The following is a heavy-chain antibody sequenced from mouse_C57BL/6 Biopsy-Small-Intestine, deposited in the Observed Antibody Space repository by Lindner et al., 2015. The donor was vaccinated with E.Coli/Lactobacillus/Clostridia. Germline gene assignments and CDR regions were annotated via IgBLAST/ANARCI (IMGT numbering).Heavy chain of an antibody. J-gene: IGHJ3*01. V-gene: IGHV14-2*01. CDR1: GFNIKDFY. Sequence: VQLQESGTELVKPGASVKLSCTASGFNIKDFYIYWVEQRTEQGLEWIGRIDPEDGETKYAPKFQGKATVTADTSSNTAYLQLSSLTSEDTAVYYCASAPFGNLLNWGQGTLVTVSA. CDR2: IDPEDGET. CDR3: ASAPFGNLLN.